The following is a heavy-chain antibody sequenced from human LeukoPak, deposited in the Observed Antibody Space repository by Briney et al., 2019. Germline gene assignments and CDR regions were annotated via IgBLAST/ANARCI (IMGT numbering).Heavy chain of an antibody. D-gene: IGHD4-17*01. CDR3: ARLNTMTTTGGPFDY. Sequence: GGSLRLSCAASGFTFSSYEMNWVRQAPGKGLEWVSYITSSGNTIYYADSVKGRFTISRDNAKNSLYLQMNSLRAEDTAVYYCARLNTMTTTGGPFDYWGQGTLVTVSS. V-gene: IGHV3-48*03. J-gene: IGHJ4*02. CDR1: GFTFSSYE. CDR2: ITSSGNTI.